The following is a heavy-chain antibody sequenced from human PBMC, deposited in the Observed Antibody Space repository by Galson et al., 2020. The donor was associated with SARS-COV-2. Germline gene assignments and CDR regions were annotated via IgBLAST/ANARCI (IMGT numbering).Heavy chain of an antibody. J-gene: IGHJ6*02. CDR2: ITHRGSA. Sequence: ETSETLSLTCAVYGGSFSGYYWSWIRQPPGKGLEWIGEITHRGSATYNPSLESRVTISIDTSKNQFSLKVTSVTAADTALYYCARGGPSSYGSGNYFLYYYYFGMDVWGQGTTVTVSS. V-gene: IGHV4-34*01. D-gene: IGHD3-10*01. CDR3: ARGGPSSYGSGNYFLYYYYFGMDV. CDR1: GGSFSGYY.